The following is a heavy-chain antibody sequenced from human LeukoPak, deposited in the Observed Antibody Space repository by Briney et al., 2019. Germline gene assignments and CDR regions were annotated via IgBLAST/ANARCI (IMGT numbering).Heavy chain of an antibody. D-gene: IGHD2-15*01. CDR1: GGSISSSSYY. Sequence: SETLSLTCTVSGGSISSSSYYWGWIRQPPGKGLEWIGSIYYSGSTYYNPSLKSRVTISVDTSKNQFSLKLSSVTAADTAVYYCARDQGYCSGGSCGTGLFDYWGQGTLVTVSS. J-gene: IGHJ4*02. V-gene: IGHV4-39*07. CDR2: IYYSGST. CDR3: ARDQGYCSGGSCGTGLFDY.